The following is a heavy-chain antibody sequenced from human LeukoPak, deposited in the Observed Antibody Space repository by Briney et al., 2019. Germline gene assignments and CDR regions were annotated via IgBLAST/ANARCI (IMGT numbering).Heavy chain of an antibody. Sequence: SETLSLTRTVSGGSISSYYWSWIRQPPGKGLEWIGYIYYSGSTNYNPSLKSRVTISVDTSKNQFSLKLSSVTAADTAVYYCARGRTGDWFDPWGQGTLVTVSS. CDR1: GGSISSYY. D-gene: IGHD1-26*01. J-gene: IGHJ5*02. CDR3: ARGRTGDWFDP. CDR2: IYYSGST. V-gene: IGHV4-59*01.